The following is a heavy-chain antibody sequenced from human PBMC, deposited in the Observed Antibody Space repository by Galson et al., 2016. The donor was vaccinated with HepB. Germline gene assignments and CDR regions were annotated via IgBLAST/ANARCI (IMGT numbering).Heavy chain of an antibody. CDR3: ARGYGWT. Sequence: ETLSLTCIVSGGSVSSGPYSWSWFRQPPGKAPEWIAYIFYNGIINYNPSLKSRATISLDTSRNQFALILESVAAADTAVYYCARGYGWTWGRGILVTVSS. CDR1: GGSVSSGPYS. CDR2: IFYNGII. V-gene: IGHV4-61*01. D-gene: IGHD3-10*01. J-gene: IGHJ5*02.